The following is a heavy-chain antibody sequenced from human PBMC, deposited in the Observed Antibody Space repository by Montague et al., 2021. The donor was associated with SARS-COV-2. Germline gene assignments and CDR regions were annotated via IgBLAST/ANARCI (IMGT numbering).Heavy chain of an antibody. D-gene: IGHD3-10*01. V-gene: IGHV4-59*08. CDR2: IYYSGST. J-gene: IGHJ5*02. CDR3: ARHITYTYYYGWGSYYKGSWFDP. CDR1: GGSISSYY. Sequence: SETLSLTCTVSGGSISSYYWSWIRQPPGKGLEWIGYIYYSGSTNYNPSLKSRVTISVDTSKNQFSLKLSSVTAAETAVYYCARHITYTYYYGWGSYYKGSWFDPWGQGTLVTVSS.